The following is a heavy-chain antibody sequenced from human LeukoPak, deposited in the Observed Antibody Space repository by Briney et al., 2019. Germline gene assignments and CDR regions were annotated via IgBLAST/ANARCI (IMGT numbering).Heavy chain of an antibody. V-gene: IGHV1-46*01. Sequence: ASVKVSCKAFGYTFTSNYMHWVRQAPGQGPEWMGVISPSGGSTTYAQKFQGRVTLTRDMSTSTDYLELSSLRSDDTAVYYCARDLFGGYNLWGQGTLVTVSS. J-gene: IGHJ4*02. D-gene: IGHD5-24*01. CDR1: GYTFTSNY. CDR3: ARDLFGGYNL. CDR2: ISPSGGST.